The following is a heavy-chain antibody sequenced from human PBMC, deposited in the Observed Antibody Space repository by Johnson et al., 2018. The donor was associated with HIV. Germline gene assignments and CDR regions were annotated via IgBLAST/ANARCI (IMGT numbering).Heavy chain of an antibody. V-gene: IGHV3-30*04. CDR3: ASLAYCGGDCYRTYHDAFDI. CDR2: ISYDGSNK. D-gene: IGHD2-21*02. CDR1: GFTFSSYA. Sequence: QVLLVESGGGLVKPGGSLKLSCTASGFTFSSYAMHWVRQAPGKGLEWVAVISYDGSNKYYADSVKGRFTISRDNAKNSLYLQMNSLRAEDTAVYYCASLAYCGGDCYRTYHDAFDIWGQGTMVTVSS. J-gene: IGHJ3*02.